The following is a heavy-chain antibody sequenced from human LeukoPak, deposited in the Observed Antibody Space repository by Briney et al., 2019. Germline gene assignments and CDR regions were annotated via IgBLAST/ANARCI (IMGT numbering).Heavy chain of an antibody. D-gene: IGHD6-19*01. CDR1: GFTFSSYE. J-gene: IGHJ6*03. CDR2: ISSSGSTI. CDR3: ARDPQWLADRDMDV. V-gene: IGHV3-48*03. Sequence: GGSLRLSCAASGFTFSSYELNWVRQAPGKGLEWVSYISSSGSTIYYADSVKGRFTISRDNAKKSLYLQMNSLRAEDTAVYYCARDPQWLADRDMDVWGKGTTVTVSS.